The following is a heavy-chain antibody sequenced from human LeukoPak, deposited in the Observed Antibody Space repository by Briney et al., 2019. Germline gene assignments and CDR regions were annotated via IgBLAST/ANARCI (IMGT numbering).Heavy chain of an antibody. CDR1: GFSFPSYW. D-gene: IGHD1-14*01. Sequence: GESLKISGKGSGFSFPSYWIGWVRQMPGKGLEWMGIIYPGDSDTRYSPSFQGQVTISADKSISTAYLQWSSLMASDTAMYYCARLKDHTIDYWGQGTLVTVSS. V-gene: IGHV5-51*01. J-gene: IGHJ4*02. CDR3: ARLKDHTIDY. CDR2: IYPGDSDT.